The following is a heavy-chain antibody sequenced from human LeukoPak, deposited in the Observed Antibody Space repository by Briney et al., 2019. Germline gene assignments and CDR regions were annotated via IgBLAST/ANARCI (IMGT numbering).Heavy chain of an antibody. J-gene: IGHJ4*02. CDR2: IYYSGST. V-gene: IGHV4-59*12. D-gene: IGHD6-13*01. CDR1: GGSISSYY. CDR3: ARPAIAAAGRYFDY. Sequence: SETLSLTCTVSGGSISSYYWSWIRQPPGKGLEWIGYIYYSGSTNYNPSLKSRVTISVDTSKNQFSLKLSSVTAADTAVYYCARPAIAAAGRYFDYWGQGTLVTVSS.